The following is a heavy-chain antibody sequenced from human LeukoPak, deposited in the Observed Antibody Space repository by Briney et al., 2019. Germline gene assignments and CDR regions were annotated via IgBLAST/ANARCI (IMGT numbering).Heavy chain of an antibody. J-gene: IGHJ6*03. V-gene: IGHV1-69*05. D-gene: IGHD3-3*01. CDR3: ARVEKSHYDSLYYMDV. Sequence: SVKVSCKASGGTFSNYGITWVRQAPGQGLEWMGGIIPIFGTTNYAQKFQGRVTITTDESTSTAYMELSSLRSEDTAVYYCARVEKSHYDSLYYMDVWGKGTTVTVSS. CDR2: IIPIFGTT. CDR1: GGTFSNYG.